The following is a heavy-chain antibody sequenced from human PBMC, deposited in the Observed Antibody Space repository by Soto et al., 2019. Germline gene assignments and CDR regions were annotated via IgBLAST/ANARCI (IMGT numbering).Heavy chain of an antibody. CDR3: ARDSRAAGRHDAFDI. D-gene: IGHD6-13*01. CDR1: GYTFTSYG. CDR2: ISAYNGNT. Sequence: QVQLVQSGAEVKKPGASVKVSCKASGYTFTSYGISCVRQSPGQVLEWMGWISAYNGNTNYAQKLQGRVTMTTDTTTSTDYMELRSLRSDDTAVYYCARDSRAAGRHDAFDIWGQGTMVTVSS. V-gene: IGHV1-18*01. J-gene: IGHJ3*02.